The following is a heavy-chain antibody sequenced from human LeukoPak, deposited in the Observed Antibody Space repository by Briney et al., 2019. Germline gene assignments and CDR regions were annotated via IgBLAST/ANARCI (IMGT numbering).Heavy chain of an antibody. D-gene: IGHD6-13*01. CDR1: GFTFSSYG. J-gene: IGHJ6*02. Sequence: PGGSLRLSCAASGFTFSSYGMHWVRQAPGKGLEWVAVIWYDGSNKYYADSVKGRFTTSRDNSKNTLYLQMNSLRAEDTAVYYCARESHGSSWSPYGMDVWGQGTTVTVSS. CDR3: ARESHGSSWSPYGMDV. CDR2: IWYDGSNK. V-gene: IGHV3-33*01.